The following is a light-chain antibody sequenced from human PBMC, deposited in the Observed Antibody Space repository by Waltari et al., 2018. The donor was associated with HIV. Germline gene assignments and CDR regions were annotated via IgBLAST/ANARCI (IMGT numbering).Light chain of an antibody. V-gene: IGLV2-14*01. CDR2: EVS. J-gene: IGLJ3*02. CDR3: SSVANSVTLSVL. CDR1: SSDIGYYNY. Sequence: QFALTQPASVSGSPGQSITISCRGTSSDIGYYNYVYWYQQHPGKAPKLMIYEVSNRPSGISNRFSGSKSGNTASLTISALQAEDEADYFCSSVANSVTLSVLFGGGTKLTVL.